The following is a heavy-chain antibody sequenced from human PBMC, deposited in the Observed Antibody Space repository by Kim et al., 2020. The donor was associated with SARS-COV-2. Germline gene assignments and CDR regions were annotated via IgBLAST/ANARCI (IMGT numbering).Heavy chain of an antibody. J-gene: IGHJ6*02. CDR2: INGDGCST. Sequence: GGSLRLSCAASGFTFSTYWMYWVRQAPGKGLVWVSRINGDGCSTSYADSVKGRFIISRDNAKNTLYLQMHSLRAEDTAVYYCARDYDFWSGYSNYGMDVWGQGTTVTVSS. CDR3: ARDYDFWSGYSNYGMDV. CDR1: GFTFSTYW. V-gene: IGHV3-74*01. D-gene: IGHD3-3*01.